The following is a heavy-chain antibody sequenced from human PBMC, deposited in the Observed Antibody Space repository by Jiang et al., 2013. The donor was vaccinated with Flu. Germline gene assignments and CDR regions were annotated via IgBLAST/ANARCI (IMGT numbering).Heavy chain of an antibody. CDR1: GFTFSSYS. V-gene: IGHV3-21*01. Sequence: VQLLESGGGLVKPGGSLRLSCAASGFTFSSYSMNWVRQAPGKGLEWVSSISSSSSYIYYADSVKGRFTISRDNAKNSLYLQMNSLRAEDTAVYYCARGLEYSSSSVPLHYYYYYGMDVWGQGTTVTVSS. CDR3: ARGLEYSSSSVPLHYYYYYGMDV. CDR2: ISSSSSYI. D-gene: IGHD6-6*01. J-gene: IGHJ6*02.